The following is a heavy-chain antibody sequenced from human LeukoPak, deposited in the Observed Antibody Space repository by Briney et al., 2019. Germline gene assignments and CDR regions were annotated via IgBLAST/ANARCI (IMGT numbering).Heavy chain of an antibody. Sequence: PGGSLRLSCAASGFTFSSYDMHWVRQATGKGLEWVSAIGTAGDTYYPGSVKGRFTISRENAKNSLYLQMNSLRAGDTAVYYCARVPADMITFGGVIVDSDYWGQGTLVTVSS. D-gene: IGHD3-16*02. CDR1: GFTFSSYD. CDR3: ARVPADMITFGGVIVDSDY. J-gene: IGHJ4*02. V-gene: IGHV3-13*01. CDR2: IGTAGDT.